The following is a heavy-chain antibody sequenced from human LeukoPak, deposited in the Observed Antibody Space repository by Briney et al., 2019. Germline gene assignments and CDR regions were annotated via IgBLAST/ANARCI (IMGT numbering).Heavy chain of an antibody. CDR2: ISGSGGGT. CDR3: ARAGKVTRRTFDP. V-gene: IGHV3-23*01. Sequence: PGGSLRLSCAASGFTFSSYAMSWVRQAPGKGLEWVSAISGSGGGTYYADSVKGRFTISRDNAKNSLYLQMNSLRAEDTAVYYCARAGKVTRRTFDPWGQGTLVTVSS. J-gene: IGHJ5*02. CDR1: GFTFSSYA. D-gene: IGHD4-17*01.